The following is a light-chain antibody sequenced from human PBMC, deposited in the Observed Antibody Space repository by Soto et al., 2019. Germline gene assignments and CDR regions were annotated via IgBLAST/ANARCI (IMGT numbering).Light chain of an antibody. V-gene: IGKV1-12*01. CDR1: HVFGKW. J-gene: IGKJ5*01. CDR2: AQT. Sequence: DTVTRGWRPTHVFGKWVALYQLKPVIPAKILIYAQTILQSGVPSRFSGSGSGTDFTLTISSLQPEDFATYYCQQAKSLPITFGPGTRPE. CDR3: QQAKSLPIT.